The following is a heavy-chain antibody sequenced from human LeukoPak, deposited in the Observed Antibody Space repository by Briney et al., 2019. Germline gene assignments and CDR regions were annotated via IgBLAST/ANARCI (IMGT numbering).Heavy chain of an antibody. J-gene: IGHJ4*02. V-gene: IGHV3-23*01. CDR2: ISAREGST. CDR1: GFTFTRYA. Sequence: PVGSLRLSCAASGFTFTRYAITWVRQAPGKGLDWVSSISAREGSTYYADSVKGRFTISRDNSKNTISLQMNSLRAEDTAVYYCAKRGGYNSGGFDYWGQGTLVTVSS. D-gene: IGHD5-24*01. CDR3: AKRGGYNSGGFDY.